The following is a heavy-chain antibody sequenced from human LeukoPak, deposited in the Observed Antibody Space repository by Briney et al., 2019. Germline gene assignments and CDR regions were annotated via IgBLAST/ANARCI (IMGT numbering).Heavy chain of an antibody. V-gene: IGHV3-30*02. D-gene: IGHD3-10*01. CDR1: GFTFSSIG. J-gene: IGHJ4*02. CDR2: IQYDGSKK. CDR3: AKDIGSYYDY. Sequence: GGSLRLSCVASGFTFSSIGVHWVRQAPAKGLEWVTFIQYDGSKKYYADSVKGRFTISRDNSKNTLYLEMNSLRAEDTAVYYCAKDIGSYYDYWGQGILVTVSS.